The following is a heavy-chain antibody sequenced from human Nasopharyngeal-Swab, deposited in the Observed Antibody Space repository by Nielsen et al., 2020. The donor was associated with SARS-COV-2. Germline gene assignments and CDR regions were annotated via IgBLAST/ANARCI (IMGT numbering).Heavy chain of an antibody. J-gene: IGHJ3*02. CDR2: IGVRGDT. V-gene: IGHV3-13*01. D-gene: IGHD2/OR15-2a*01. Sequence: ESLKISCAASGFPFSSNDMHWVRQPTGKGLEWVSSIGVRGDTYYLGAVRGRFTISRENAKNSLYLQMNNLRAGDMAVYYCARAVYGSHVFDIWGQGTMVTVSS. CDR3: ARAVYGSHVFDI. CDR1: GFPFSSND.